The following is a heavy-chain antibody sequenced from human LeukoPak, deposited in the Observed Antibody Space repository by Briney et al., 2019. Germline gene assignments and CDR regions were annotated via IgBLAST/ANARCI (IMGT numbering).Heavy chain of an antibody. D-gene: IGHD4-17*01. V-gene: IGHV3-21*06. J-gene: IGHJ4*02. Sequence: GGSLRLSCAGSGFTFSSYSMNWVRQAPGKGLEWVSSISGTSDYIYYAESVKGRFTISRDNGQNSLYLQMNSLRAEDTAVYYCARDYGDYVWSRTSDYYFDYWGQGTLVTVSS. CDR2: ISGTSDYI. CDR3: ARDYGDYVWSRTSDYYFDY. CDR1: GFTFSSYS.